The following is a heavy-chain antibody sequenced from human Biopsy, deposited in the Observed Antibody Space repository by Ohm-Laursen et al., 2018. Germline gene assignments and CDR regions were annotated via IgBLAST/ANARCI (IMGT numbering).Heavy chain of an antibody. CDR3: ARDYDTSGYYYVS. Sequence: GTLSLTCTVYNVSFSGFYWSWIRQPPGKGLEWIGSIFYRGSTHYKPSLKSRVNISVDTSKNQFSLKLNSVTAADTAVYYCARDYDTSGYYYVSWGQGTLVTVSS. D-gene: IGHD3-22*01. V-gene: IGHV4-34*12. CDR2: IFYRGST. J-gene: IGHJ5*02. CDR1: NVSFSGFY.